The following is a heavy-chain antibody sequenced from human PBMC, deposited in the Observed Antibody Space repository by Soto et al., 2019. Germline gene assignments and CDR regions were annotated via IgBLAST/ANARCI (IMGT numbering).Heavy chain of an antibody. V-gene: IGHV4-31*03. J-gene: IGHJ3*02. CDR1: GGSISGGGHY. D-gene: IGHD3-10*01. CDR3: ARDSTIHYYGSGKTPLGAFDI. CDR2: INYSGST. Sequence: SETLSLTCSVSGGSISGGGHYWTWIRHRPGKGLECIGYINYSGSTYYNPSLRSRVTISVDTSKNQFSLKLSSVTAADTAVYYCARDSTIHYYGSGKTPLGAFDIWGQGTMVTVSS.